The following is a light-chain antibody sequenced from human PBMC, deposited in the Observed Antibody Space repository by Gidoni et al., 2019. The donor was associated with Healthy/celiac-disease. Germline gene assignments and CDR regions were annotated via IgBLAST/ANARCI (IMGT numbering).Light chain of an antibody. Sequence: NFMLPHPHSVSESPGQTVTISCTRSSGSIASNYVQWYQQRPGSSPTTVIYEDNQRPSGVPDRFSGSIDSSSNSAALTISGLKTEDEADYYCQSYDSSNYVVFGGGTKLTVL. CDR3: QSYDSSNYVV. CDR1: SGSIASNY. J-gene: IGLJ2*01. V-gene: IGLV6-57*01. CDR2: EDN.